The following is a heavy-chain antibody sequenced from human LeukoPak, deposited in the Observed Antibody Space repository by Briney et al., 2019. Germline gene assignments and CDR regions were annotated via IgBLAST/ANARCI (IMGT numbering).Heavy chain of an antibody. CDR1: GDSISSGGYY. CDR2: IHYSGST. CDR3: ATYSGSYRWFDP. D-gene: IGHD1-26*01. J-gene: IGHJ5*02. V-gene: IGHV4-30-4*01. Sequence: SETLSLTCTVSGDSISSGGYYWSWIRQPPGKGLEWIGYIHYSGSTYFNPSLKSRVIISVGTSKKQFSLNLNSVTAADTAVYYCATYSGSYRWFDPWGQGTLVTVSS.